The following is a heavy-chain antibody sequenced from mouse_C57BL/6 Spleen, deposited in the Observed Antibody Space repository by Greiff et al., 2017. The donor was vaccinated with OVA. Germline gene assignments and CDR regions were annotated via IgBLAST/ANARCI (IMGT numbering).Heavy chain of an antibody. J-gene: IGHJ1*03. V-gene: IGHV1-69*01. Sequence: QVHVKQPGAELVMPGASVKLSCKASGYTFTSYWMHWVKQRPGQGLEWIGEIDPSDSYTNYNQKFKGKSTLTVDKSSSTAYMQLSSLTSEDSAVYYCARGGNYVYFDVWGTGTTVTVSS. D-gene: IGHD2-1*01. CDR2: IDPSDSYT. CDR1: GYTFTSYW. CDR3: ARGGNYVYFDV.